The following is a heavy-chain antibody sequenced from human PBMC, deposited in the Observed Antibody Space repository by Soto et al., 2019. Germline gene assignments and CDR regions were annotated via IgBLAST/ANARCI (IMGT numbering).Heavy chain of an antibody. J-gene: IGHJ4*02. CDR2: IYSGGST. D-gene: IGHD6-19*01. Sequence: GGSLRLSCAASGFTASSNYMSWVRQAPGKGLEWASVIYSGGSTYYADSVKGRFTISRDNSKNTLYLQMNSLRAEDTAVYYCAREQWLAYFDYWGQGTLVTVSS. CDR3: AREQWLAYFDY. V-gene: IGHV3-53*01. CDR1: GFTASSNY.